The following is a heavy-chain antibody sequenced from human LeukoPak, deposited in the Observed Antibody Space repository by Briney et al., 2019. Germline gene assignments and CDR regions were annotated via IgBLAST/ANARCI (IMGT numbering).Heavy chain of an antibody. CDR3: AKEEWLLPFFDY. CDR2: ISGSGGST. Sequence: GASLRLSCVASGFTFSSYAMSWVRQAPGKGLEWVSAISGSGGSTYYADSVKGRFTISRDNSKNTLYLQMNSLRAEDTAVYYCAKEEWLLPFFDYWGQGTLVTVSS. CDR1: GFTFSSYA. V-gene: IGHV3-23*01. D-gene: IGHD3-3*01. J-gene: IGHJ4*02.